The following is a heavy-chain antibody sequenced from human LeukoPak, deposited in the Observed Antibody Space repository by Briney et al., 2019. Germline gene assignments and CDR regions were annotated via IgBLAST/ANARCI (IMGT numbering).Heavy chain of an antibody. Sequence: GGSLRLSCAASGFTFSSYAMSWVRQAPGKGLEWVSAISGSGGSTYYADSVKGRFTISRDNSKNTLYLQMNSLRAEDTAVYYCAKALNYYDSSGRYYYYGMDVWAKGPRSPSP. V-gene: IGHV3-23*01. J-gene: IGHJ6*02. D-gene: IGHD3-22*01. CDR3: AKALNYYDSSGRYYYYGMDV. CDR2: ISGSGGST. CDR1: GFTFSSYA.